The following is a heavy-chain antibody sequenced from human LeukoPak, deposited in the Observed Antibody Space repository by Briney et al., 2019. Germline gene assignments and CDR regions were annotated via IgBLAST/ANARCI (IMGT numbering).Heavy chain of an antibody. Sequence: SGRSLRPSCSASGFIFSSYSVNWVRPPPGKGLEWVSSISATGNYIYYADSVKCRFTISRDNAKNSLYLQMNSLRAEDTAVYYCARDLDGYRSGNGAWGQGTLVTVSS. CDR1: GFIFSSYS. D-gene: IGHD5-12*01. CDR3: ARDLDGYRSGNGA. J-gene: IGHJ5*02. CDR2: ISATGNYI. V-gene: IGHV3-21*01.